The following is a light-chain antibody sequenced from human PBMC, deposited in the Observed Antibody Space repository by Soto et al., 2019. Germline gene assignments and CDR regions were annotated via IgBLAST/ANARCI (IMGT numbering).Light chain of an antibody. Sequence: QSALTQPRSVSGSPGQSVTISCTGTSSDVGGYNYVSWYQQHPGKAPKCMIYDVSKRPSGVPDRCSGSKSGNTASLTISGLQAEDEADYYCCSYAGSFVVFGGGTKLTVL. V-gene: IGLV2-11*01. J-gene: IGLJ2*01. CDR3: CSYAGSFVV. CDR2: DVS. CDR1: SSDVGGYNY.